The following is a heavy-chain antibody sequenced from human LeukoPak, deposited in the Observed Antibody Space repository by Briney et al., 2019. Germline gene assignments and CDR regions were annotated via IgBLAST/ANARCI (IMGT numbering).Heavy chain of an antibody. CDR2: IYHSGST. J-gene: IGHJ4*02. D-gene: IGHD2-15*01. Sequence: SETLSLTCTVSGRSIDSRSYCWDWIRQAPGKGLEWIGTIYHSGSTEYNPSLKSRVAIFVDTSKNQFSLIPHSVAAADTAVYYCARRSEFDNTHYHYFDYWGQGALVTVSS. CDR3: ARRSEFDNTHYHYFDY. CDR1: GRSIDSRSYC. V-gene: IGHV4-39*01.